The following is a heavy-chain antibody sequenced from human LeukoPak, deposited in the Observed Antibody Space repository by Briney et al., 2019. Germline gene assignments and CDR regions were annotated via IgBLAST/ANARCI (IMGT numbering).Heavy chain of an antibody. Sequence: PGGSLRLSCAASGFTFSNVWMNWVRQAPGKGLEWLRRIKSRNDGGTTDYAAPVKGRFTISRDDSKNTLYLQMNSLKTEDTAVYYCKFRGSSSSDYALMQGTEEHWGQGTLVAGSS. CDR3: KFRGSSSSDYALMQGTEEH. D-gene: IGHD6-6*01. V-gene: IGHV3-15*01. CDR2: IKSRNDGGTT. J-gene: IGHJ4*02. CDR1: GFTFSNVW.